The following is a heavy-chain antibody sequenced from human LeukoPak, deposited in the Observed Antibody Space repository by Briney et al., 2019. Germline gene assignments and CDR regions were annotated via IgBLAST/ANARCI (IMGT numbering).Heavy chain of an antibody. CDR2: MNPNSGNT. D-gene: IGHD3-22*01. Sequence: ASVKVSCKASGYTFTSYDINWVRQATGQGLEWMGWMNPNSGNTGYAQKFQGRVTITRNTSISTAYMELSSLRSEDTAVYYCARGGPKYYCHSSGYFPLDYWGQGTLVTVSS. CDR1: GYTFTSYD. CDR3: ARGGPKYYCHSSGYFPLDY. V-gene: IGHV1-8*03. J-gene: IGHJ4*02.